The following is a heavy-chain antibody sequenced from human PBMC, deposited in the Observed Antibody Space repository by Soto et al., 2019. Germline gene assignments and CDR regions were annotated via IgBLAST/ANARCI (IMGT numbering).Heavy chain of an antibody. V-gene: IGHV4-61*01. CDR2: IYYSGST. Sequence: SETLSLTCTVSGGSVSSGSYYWSWIRQPPGKGLEWIGYIYYSGSTNYNPSLKSRATISVDTSKNQFSLKLSSVTAADTAVYYCARSRSIAAAGIVGFDYWGQGTLVTVSS. J-gene: IGHJ4*02. D-gene: IGHD6-13*01. CDR1: GGSVSSGSYY. CDR3: ARSRSIAAAGIVGFDY.